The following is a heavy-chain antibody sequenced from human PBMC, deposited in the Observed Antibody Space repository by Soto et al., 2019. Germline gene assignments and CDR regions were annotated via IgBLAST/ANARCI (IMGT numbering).Heavy chain of an antibody. CDR3: ARDKVVVAATYFDY. D-gene: IGHD2-15*01. V-gene: IGHV3-11*01. J-gene: IGHJ4*02. CDR2: ISSSGSTI. CDR1: GFTFSDYY. Sequence: GGSLRLSYAASGFTFSDYYMSWIRQAPGKGLEWVSYISSSGSTIYYADSVKGRFTISRDNAKNSLYLQMNSLRAEDTAVYYCARDKVVVAATYFDYWGQGTLVTVSS.